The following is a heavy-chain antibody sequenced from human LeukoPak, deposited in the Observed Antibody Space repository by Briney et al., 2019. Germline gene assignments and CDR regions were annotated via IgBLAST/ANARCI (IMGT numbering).Heavy chain of an antibody. CDR3: ARRWNWGVFDY. D-gene: IGHD7-27*01. V-gene: IGHV4-34*01. J-gene: IGHJ4*02. Sequence: PSATLSLTCAVYGASFSGYYWSWIRQPPGKKLEWIGEINHSGSTNYNPSLKSRVTISVDTSKNQFSLKLSSVTAADTAVYYCARRWNWGVFDYWGQGTLVTVSS. CDR2: INHSGST. CDR1: GASFSGYY.